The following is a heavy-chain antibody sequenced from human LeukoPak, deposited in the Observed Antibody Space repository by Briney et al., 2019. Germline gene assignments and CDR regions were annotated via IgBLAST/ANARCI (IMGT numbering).Heavy chain of an antibody. V-gene: IGHV4-38-2*02. Sequence: SETLSLTCTVSGYSISSGYYWGWIRPPPGKGLEWIGTIYNSGSTYYNPSLKSRVTISVDTSKNQFSLKLTSVTAADTAVYYCARVRGYCSSTICYRYYFDYWGQGTLVTVSS. J-gene: IGHJ4*02. D-gene: IGHD2-2*01. CDR1: GYSISSGYY. CDR2: IYNSGST. CDR3: ARVRGYCSSTICYRYYFDY.